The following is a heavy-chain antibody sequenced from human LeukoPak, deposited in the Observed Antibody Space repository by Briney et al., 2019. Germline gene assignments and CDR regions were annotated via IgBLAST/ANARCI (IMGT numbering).Heavy chain of an antibody. CDR3: ARLSRTVGRDAFDI. D-gene: IGHD4-23*01. CDR2: IYYSGST. J-gene: IGHJ3*02. Sequence: PSETLSLTCTVSGDSISSYYWSWIRQPPGKGLEWIGYIYYSGSTNYNPSLKSRVTISVDTSKNQFSLKLSSVTAADTAVYYCARLSRTVGRDAFDIWGQETMVTVSS. V-gene: IGHV4-59*01. CDR1: GDSISSYY.